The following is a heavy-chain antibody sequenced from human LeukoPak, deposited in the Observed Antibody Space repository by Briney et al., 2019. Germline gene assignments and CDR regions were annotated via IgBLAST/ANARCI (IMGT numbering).Heavy chain of an antibody. J-gene: IGHJ4*02. CDR2: IKEDGSDK. CDR3: VPLNWNPPGDFDR. V-gene: IGHV3-7*01. Sequence: GGSLRLSCAASGFTFSNYWMNWVRQAPGKGLEWVANIKEDGSDKYYVDSVKGRFSISKDNAKNSLYLQMNSLRVEDTAVYYCVPLNWNPPGDFDRWGQGALVTVSS. CDR1: GFTFSNYW. D-gene: IGHD1-20*01.